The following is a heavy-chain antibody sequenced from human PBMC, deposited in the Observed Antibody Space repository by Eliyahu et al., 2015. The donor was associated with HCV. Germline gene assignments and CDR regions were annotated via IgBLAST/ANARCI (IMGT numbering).Heavy chain of an antibody. Sequence: FDDYAMHWVRQAPGKGLEWVSGISWNSGSIGYADSVKGRFTISQSQRQDTSCMQMNSLRAEDTALYYCAKVRGLVRGGFDYWGQGTLVTVSS. V-gene: IGHV3-9*01. J-gene: IGHJ4*02. D-gene: IGHD6-19*01. CDR3: AKVRGLVRGGFDY. CDR1: FDDYA. CDR2: ISWNSGSI.